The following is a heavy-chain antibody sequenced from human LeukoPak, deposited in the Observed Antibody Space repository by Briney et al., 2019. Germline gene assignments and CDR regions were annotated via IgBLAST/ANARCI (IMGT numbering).Heavy chain of an antibody. CDR3: ARSGEKDYDAYYYYGMDV. V-gene: IGHV1-18*01. Sequence: ASVKVSCKASGYTFTSYGISWVRQAPGQGLEWMGWINAYNGNTNYAQKLQGRVTMTTDTSMSTAYMELRSLRSDDTAVYYCARSGEKDYDAYYYYGMDVWGQGTTVTVSS. J-gene: IGHJ6*02. CDR2: INAYNGNT. CDR1: GYTFTSYG. D-gene: IGHD3-10*01.